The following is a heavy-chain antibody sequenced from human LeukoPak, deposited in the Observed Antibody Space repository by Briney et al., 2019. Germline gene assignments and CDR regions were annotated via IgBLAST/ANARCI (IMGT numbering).Heavy chain of an antibody. D-gene: IGHD2/OR15-2a*01. CDR1: GFTFSTYA. CDR2: INSDGSWT. J-gene: IGHJ4*02. V-gene: IGHV3-74*01. CDR3: VSFYETY. Sequence: GGSLRLSCAGSGFTFSTYAMTWVRQAPGKGLVWVSHINSDGSWTSYADSVKGRFTISKDNAKNTVYLQMNSLRAEDTAVYYCVSFYETYWGRGTLVTVSS.